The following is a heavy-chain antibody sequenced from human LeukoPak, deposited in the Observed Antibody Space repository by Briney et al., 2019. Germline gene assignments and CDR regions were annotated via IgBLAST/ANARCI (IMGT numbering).Heavy chain of an antibody. J-gene: IGHJ6*02. CDR1: GDSVSSNSAA. Sequence: SQTLSLTCAISGDSVSSNSAAWNWIRQSPSRGLEWLGRTYYRSKRYNDYAVSVKSRITINPDTSKNQFSLQLNSVTPEDTAVYYCARGFRGAQDIAAAGTNYYYYGMDVWGQGTTVTVSS. V-gene: IGHV6-1*01. CDR2: TYYRSKRYN. CDR3: ARGFRGAQDIAAAGTNYYYYGMDV. D-gene: IGHD6-13*01.